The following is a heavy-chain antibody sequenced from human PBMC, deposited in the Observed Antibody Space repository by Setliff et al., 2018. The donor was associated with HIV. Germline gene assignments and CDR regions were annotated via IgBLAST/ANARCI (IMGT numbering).Heavy chain of an antibody. Sequence: ASVKVSCKASGYTFSDYDVAWVRQAPGQGLEWMGWISGYSGHTSYAQKIQGRVTMTTDTSTSTAYMELRSLRSDDTAVYCCAREHSTTWPYFDFWGQGTLVTVSS. CDR1: GYTFSDYD. CDR3: AREHSTTWPYFDF. J-gene: IGHJ4*02. CDR2: ISGYSGHT. V-gene: IGHV1-18*01. D-gene: IGHD6-13*01.